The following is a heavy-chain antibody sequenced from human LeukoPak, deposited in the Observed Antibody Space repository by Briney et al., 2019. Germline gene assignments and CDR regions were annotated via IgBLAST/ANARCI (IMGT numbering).Heavy chain of an antibody. CDR2: MNPNSGNT. CDR3: ARGSSFSSSWYDWDAFDI. V-gene: IGHV1-8*03. Sequence: ASVKVSCKASGYTFTSYDINWVRQAPGQGLEWMGWMNPNSGNTGYAQKFQGRVTITRNTSISTAYMELSSLRSEDTAVYYCARGSSFSSSWYDWDAFDIWGQGTMVTVSS. J-gene: IGHJ3*02. D-gene: IGHD6-13*01. CDR1: GYTFTSYD.